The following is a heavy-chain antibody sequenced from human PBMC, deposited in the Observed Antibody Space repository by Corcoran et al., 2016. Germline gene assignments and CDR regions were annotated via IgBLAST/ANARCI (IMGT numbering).Heavy chain of an antibody. D-gene: IGHD6-13*01. J-gene: IGHJ6*02. Sequence: QVQLVQSGAEVKKPGSSVKVSCKASGGTFSSYAISWVRQAPGQGLEWMGGIIPIFGTANYAQKFQGRVTITADESTSTAYMELSSLRSEDTAVYYCARGLYSSSWPYYYYYYGMDVWGQGTTVTVSS. CDR2: IIPIFGTA. CDR3: ARGLYSSSWPYYYYYYGMDV. V-gene: IGHV1-69*01. CDR1: GGTFSSYA.